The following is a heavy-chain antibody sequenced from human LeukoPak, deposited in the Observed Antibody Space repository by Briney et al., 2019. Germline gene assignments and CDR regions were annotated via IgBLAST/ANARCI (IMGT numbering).Heavy chain of an antibody. Sequence: HAGGSLRLSCAASGFTFSSYAMPWVRQAPGKGLEWVAVISYDGSNKYYADSVKGRFTISRDNSKNTLYLQMNSLRAEDMAVYYCARRNSGSYYGVDYWGQGTLVTVSS. CDR1: GFTFSSYA. CDR2: ISYDGSNK. V-gene: IGHV3-30*01. CDR3: ARRNSGSYYGVDY. J-gene: IGHJ4*02. D-gene: IGHD1-26*01.